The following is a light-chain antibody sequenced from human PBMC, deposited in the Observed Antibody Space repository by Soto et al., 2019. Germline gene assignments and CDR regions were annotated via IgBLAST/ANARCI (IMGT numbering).Light chain of an antibody. CDR1: ISDVGSSGP. CDR3: CSYVGARTYV. V-gene: IGLV2-23*01. Sequence: QSALTQPASLSGSPGQSITISCSGNISDVGSSGPVSWYQHHPGQVPKLIIYEGSRRPSGVSSRFSGSKTGNTASLTITGLQAEDEANYYCCSYVGARTYVFGTGTKVTVL. CDR2: EGS. J-gene: IGLJ1*01.